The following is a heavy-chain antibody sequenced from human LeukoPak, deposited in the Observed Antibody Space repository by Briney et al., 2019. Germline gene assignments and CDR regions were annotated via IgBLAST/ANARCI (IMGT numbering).Heavy chain of an antibody. CDR1: GFTFSSYA. J-gene: IGHJ4*02. D-gene: IGHD4-23*01. CDR2: ISYDGSEK. Sequence: PGGSLRLSCAASGFTFSSYAMSWVRQAPGKGLEWVAVISYDGSEKSYADSVEGRFTISRDNSKNTLSLEMNCLRPEDTAVYYCARPPDYGGTLYYFDYWGQGALVTVPS. CDR3: ARPPDYGGTLYYFDY. V-gene: IGHV3-30-3*01.